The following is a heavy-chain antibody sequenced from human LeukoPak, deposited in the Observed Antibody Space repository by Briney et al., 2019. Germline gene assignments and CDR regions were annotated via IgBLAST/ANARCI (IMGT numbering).Heavy chain of an antibody. CDR1: GGTFSSYA. Sequence: ASVKVSCKASGGTFSSYAISWVRQAPGQGLEWMGRIIPILGIANYAQKFQGRVTITADKSTSTAYMELSSLRSEDTAVYYCASPSPYYDFWSGYLGYFDYWGQGTLVTVSS. CDR3: ASPSPYYDFWSGYLGYFDY. J-gene: IGHJ4*02. CDR2: IIPILGIA. D-gene: IGHD3-3*01. V-gene: IGHV1-69*04.